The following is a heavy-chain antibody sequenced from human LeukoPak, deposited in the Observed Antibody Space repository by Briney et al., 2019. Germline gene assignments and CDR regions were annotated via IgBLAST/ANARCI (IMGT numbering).Heavy chain of an antibody. CDR2: ISWDGGST. CDR3: AKGRTGSRSPFDY. Sequence: PGGSLRLSCAASGFTFDDYGMHWVRQAPGKGLEWVSLISWDGGSTYYADSVKGRFTISRDNSKNSLYLQMNSLGAEDTALYYCAKGRTGSRSPFDYWGQGTLVTVSS. V-gene: IGHV3-43D*04. D-gene: IGHD3/OR15-3a*01. CDR1: GFTFDDYG. J-gene: IGHJ4*02.